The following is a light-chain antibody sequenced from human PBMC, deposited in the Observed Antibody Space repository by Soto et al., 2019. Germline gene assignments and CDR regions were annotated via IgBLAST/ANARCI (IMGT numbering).Light chain of an antibody. V-gene: IGKV3-15*01. CDR1: QSVSSN. CDR2: GAS. Sequence: EIVMTQSPATLSVSPGERATLSCRASQSVSSNLAWYQQKPGQAPRLLIYGASTRATGIPARFSGSGSGTEFTLTISSLQSEDFAVYYCQQYGPSRTFGQGTKVDIK. J-gene: IGKJ1*01. CDR3: QQYGPSRT.